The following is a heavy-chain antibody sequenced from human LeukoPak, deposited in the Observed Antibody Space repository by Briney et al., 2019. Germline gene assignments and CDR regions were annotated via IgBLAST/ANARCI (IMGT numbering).Heavy chain of an antibody. CDR3: ARGSDYGDPHT. J-gene: IGHJ5*02. Sequence: GGSLRLSCAASGFTVSSNYKSWVRQAPGKGLEWVSVIYSGGSTYYADSVKGRFTISRDNSKNTLYLQMNSLRAEDTAVYYCARGSDYGDPHTWGQGTLVTVSS. CDR1: GFTVSSNY. V-gene: IGHV3-53*01. D-gene: IGHD4-17*01. CDR2: IYSGGST.